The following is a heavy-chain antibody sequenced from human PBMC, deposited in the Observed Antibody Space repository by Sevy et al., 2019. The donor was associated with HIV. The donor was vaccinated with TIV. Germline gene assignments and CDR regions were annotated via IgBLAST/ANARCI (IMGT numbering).Heavy chain of an antibody. Sequence: ASVKVSCKTSGYTFTSYDINWVRQATGQGLEWVGWMSPKSGNTGYAQKFQGRLTMTRNTSISTAYMELSSLRSDDPAVYYCARAGSGWYDHYFDDWGQGTLVTVSS. V-gene: IGHV1-8*01. CDR3: ARAGSGWYDHYFDD. D-gene: IGHD6-19*01. CDR2: MSPKSGNT. J-gene: IGHJ4*02. CDR1: GYTFTSYD.